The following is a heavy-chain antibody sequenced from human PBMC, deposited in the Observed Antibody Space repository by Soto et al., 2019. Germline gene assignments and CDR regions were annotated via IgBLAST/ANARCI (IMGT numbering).Heavy chain of an antibody. CDR1: GYTFTSYY. Sequence: ASVKVCCKASGYTFTSYYMHWVRQAPGQGLEWMGIINPSGGSTSYAQKFQGRVTMTRDTSTSTVYMELSSLRSEDTAVYYCARDMRSSGWPHAFDIWGQGTMVTVSS. D-gene: IGHD6-19*01. CDR2: INPSGGST. J-gene: IGHJ3*02. CDR3: ARDMRSSGWPHAFDI. V-gene: IGHV1-46*01.